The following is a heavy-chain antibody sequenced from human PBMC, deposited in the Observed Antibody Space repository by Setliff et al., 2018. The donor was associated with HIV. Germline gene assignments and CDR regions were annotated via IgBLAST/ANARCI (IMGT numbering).Heavy chain of an antibody. CDR1: GGTFRNYA. J-gene: IGHJ2*01. V-gene: IGHV1-69*13. CDR3: ARDDHYYDLGSILSDWYFDL. Sequence: SVKVSCKASGGTFRNYAISWVRQAPGQGLEWMGGIIRIFGSTKYAQKFLDRVTITADESTNTVEMELSSLASEDTAVYYCARDDHYYDLGSILSDWYFDLWGRGTLVTVSS. D-gene: IGHD3-10*01. CDR2: IIRIFGST.